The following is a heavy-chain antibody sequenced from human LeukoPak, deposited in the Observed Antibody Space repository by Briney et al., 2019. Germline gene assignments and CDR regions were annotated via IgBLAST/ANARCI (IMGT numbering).Heavy chain of an antibody. J-gene: IGHJ4*02. CDR3: ASRWGGSGSYKLDY. CDR2: ISYSGST. V-gene: IGHV4-39*01. Sequence: SETLSLTCTVSGGSISSSSYHWGWIRQPPGKGLEWIGSISYSGSTYYNPSLKSRVTISVDTSKNQLSLNLSSVTAADTAVYYCASRWGGSGSYKLDYWGQGTLVTVSS. CDR1: GGSISSSSYH. D-gene: IGHD3-10*01.